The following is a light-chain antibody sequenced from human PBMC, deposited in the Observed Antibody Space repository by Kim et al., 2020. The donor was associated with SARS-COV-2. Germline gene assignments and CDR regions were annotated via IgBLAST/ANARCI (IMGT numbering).Light chain of an antibody. Sequence: AVGQTVRITCQGGSLRSYYASWYQQKPGQATVLVIYGKNNRPSGIPDRYSGSSSGNTASLTITGAQAEDEADYYCNSRDSSGNHLVFGGGTQLTV. CDR3: NSRDSSGNHLV. J-gene: IGLJ3*02. CDR1: SLRSYY. V-gene: IGLV3-19*01. CDR2: GKN.